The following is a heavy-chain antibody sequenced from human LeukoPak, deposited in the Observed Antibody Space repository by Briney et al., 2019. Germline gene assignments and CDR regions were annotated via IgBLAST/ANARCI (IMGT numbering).Heavy chain of an antibody. CDR2: INHSGST. J-gene: IGHJ4*02. CDR3: ASSGGYYDFWSGYYRGSYYFDY. V-gene: IGHV4-34*01. CDR1: GGSFSGYY. D-gene: IGHD3-3*01. Sequence: PSETLSLTCAVYGGSFSGYYWSWIRQPPGKGLEWIGEINHSGSTNYNPSLKSRVTISVDTSKNQFSLKLSSVTAADTAVYYCASSGGYYDFWSGYYRGSYYFDYWGQGTLVTVSS.